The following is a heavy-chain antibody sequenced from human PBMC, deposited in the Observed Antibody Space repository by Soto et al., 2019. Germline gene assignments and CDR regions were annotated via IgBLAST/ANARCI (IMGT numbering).Heavy chain of an antibody. CDR1: CGSISSYY. CDR3: ASSGWTIFGVVISQTIDY. J-gene: IGHJ4*02. V-gene: IGHV4-59*01. CDR2: IYYSGST. D-gene: IGHD3-3*01. Sequence: SETLSLTCTVSCGSISSYYWSWIRQPPGKGLEWIGYIYYSGSTNYNPSLKSRVTISVDTSKNQFSLKLSSVTAADTAVYYCASSGWTIFGVVISQTIDYWGQGTLVTVSS.